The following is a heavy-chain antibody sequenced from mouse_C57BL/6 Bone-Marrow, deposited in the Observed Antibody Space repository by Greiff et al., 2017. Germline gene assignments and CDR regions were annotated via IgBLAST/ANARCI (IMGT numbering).Heavy chain of an antibody. CDR3: ARNGYDWFAY. CDR1: GFSLTSYG. J-gene: IGHJ3*01. CDR2: IWSGGST. V-gene: IGHV2-2*01. D-gene: IGHD2-2*01. Sequence: VQVVESGPGLVQPSQSLSITCTVSGFSLTSYGVHWVRQSPGKGLEWLGVIWSGGSTDYNAAFISRLSISKDNSKSQVFFKMNSLQADDTAIYYCARNGYDWFAYWGQGTLVTVSA.